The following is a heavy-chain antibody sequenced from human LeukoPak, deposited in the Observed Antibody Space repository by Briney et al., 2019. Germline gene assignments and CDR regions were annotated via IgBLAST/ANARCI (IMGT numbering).Heavy chain of an antibody. Sequence: PGGSLRLSCAASGFTFSNAWMSWVRQAPGKGLEWVSAISGSGGSTYYADSVKGRFTISRDNSKNTLYLQMNSLRAEDTAVYYCASPGPEWAAKPGGAEYFQHWGQGTLVTVSS. CDR1: GFTFSNAW. V-gene: IGHV3-23*01. D-gene: IGHD1-14*01. CDR2: ISGSGGST. J-gene: IGHJ1*01. CDR3: ASPGPEWAAKPGGAEYFQH.